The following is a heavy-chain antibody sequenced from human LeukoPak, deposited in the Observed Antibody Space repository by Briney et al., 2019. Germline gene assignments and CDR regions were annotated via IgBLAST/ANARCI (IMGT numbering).Heavy chain of an antibody. CDR1: GFTFSSYG. CDR3: ARDPDSTPVQIFDY. CDR2: ISFDGTNK. V-gene: IGHV3-30*03. D-gene: IGHD6-13*01. J-gene: IGHJ4*02. Sequence: PGGSLRLFCAASGFTFSSYGIHWVRQAPGKGLEWVAVISFDGTNKYYAESVKGRFTISRDNSKNTLYLQMNSLRAEDTAVYYCARDPDSTPVQIFDYWGQGTLVTVSS.